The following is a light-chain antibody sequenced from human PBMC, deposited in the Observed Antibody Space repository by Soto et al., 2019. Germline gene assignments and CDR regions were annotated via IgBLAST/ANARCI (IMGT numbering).Light chain of an antibody. CDR1: QSVSSY. V-gene: IGKV3-11*01. J-gene: IGKJ5*01. CDR3: QQYGSSPLT. Sequence: TPCRASLSLSRGERATISCRSSQSVSSYLAWYQQKPGQAPRLLIYDASNRATGIPARFSGSGSGTDFTLTISSLEPEDFAVYYCQQYGSSPLTFGQGRLLEVK. CDR2: DAS.